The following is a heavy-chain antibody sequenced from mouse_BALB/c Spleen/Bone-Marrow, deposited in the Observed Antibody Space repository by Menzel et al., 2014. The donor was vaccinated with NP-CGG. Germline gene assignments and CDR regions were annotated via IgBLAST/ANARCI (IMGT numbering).Heavy chain of an antibody. V-gene: IGHV1S81*02. J-gene: IGHJ4*01. CDR3: SRHCVSAPYYTMDY. D-gene: IGHD6-1*01. Sequence: QVQLQQSGAELVKPGASVKLSCKASGYTFTNYYIYWVKQRPGQGLEWIGGINPSNGGTKFNEKFKNKATLTIDKSSSTASIQLSSLTSEDSAVYYCSRHCVSAPYYTMDYWGQGASVTVSS. CDR1: GYTFTNYY. CDR2: INPSNGGT.